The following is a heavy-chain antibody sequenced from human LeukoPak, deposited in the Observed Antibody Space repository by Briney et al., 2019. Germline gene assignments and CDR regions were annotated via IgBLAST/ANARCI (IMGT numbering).Heavy chain of an antibody. J-gene: IGHJ6*02. CDR2: IDPSDSYT. V-gene: IGHV5-10-1*01. D-gene: IGHD1-26*01. CDR1: GYSFTSYW. CDR3: ARHFLGELPDMDV. Sequence: GESLKISCKGSGYSFTSYWISWVRQMPGKGLEWMGGIDPSDSYTKYSPSFQGHVTISGDESISTAYVQWSSLKASDTAMYYCARHFLGELPDMDVWGQGTTVTVSS.